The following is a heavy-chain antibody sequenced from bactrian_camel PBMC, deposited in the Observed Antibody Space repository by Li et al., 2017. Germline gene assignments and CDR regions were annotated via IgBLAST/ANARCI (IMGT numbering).Heavy chain of an antibody. D-gene: IGHD6*01. V-gene: IGHV3S53*01. CDR3: AARSIGA. CDR2: IDSDGDI. J-gene: IGHJ4*01. Sequence: HVQLVESGGGSVQAGGSLKLSCVASEEEYATCIGWFRQAPGKEREGVAAIDSDGDIQNADSVKGRFTISRDNAENTLYLQMDSLTSEDTAVYYCAARSIGAWGQGTQVTVS. CDR1: EEEYATC.